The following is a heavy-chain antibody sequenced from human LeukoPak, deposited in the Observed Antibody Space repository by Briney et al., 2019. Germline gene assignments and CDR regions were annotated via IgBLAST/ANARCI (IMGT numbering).Heavy chain of an antibody. V-gene: IGHV4-39*01. D-gene: IGHD3-16*01. J-gene: IGHJ3*02. CDR2: IYYSGST. CDR1: GGSISSSSYY. Sequence: SETLSLTCTVSGGSISSSSYYWGWIRQPPGNGLEWIGSIYYSGSTYYNPSLKSRVTISVDTSKNQFSLKLSSVTAADTAVYYCARQRLGGAFDIWGQGTMVTVSS. CDR3: ARQRLGGAFDI.